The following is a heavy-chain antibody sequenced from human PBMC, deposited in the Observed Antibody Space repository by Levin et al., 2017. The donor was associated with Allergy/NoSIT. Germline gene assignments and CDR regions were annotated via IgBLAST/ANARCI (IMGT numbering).Heavy chain of an antibody. J-gene: IGHJ5*02. V-gene: IGHV4-34*01. Sequence: SETLSLTCAIYGGSFRGYYWSWIRQPPGKGLEWIGEITHSGSTNYNPSLKSRVTISIDTSKNQFSLKLRSVTAADTAVYYCANWGRHYCGNTSCDLFPGWFDPWGQGALVTVSS. CDR1: GGSFRGYY. CDR3: ANWGRHYCGNTSCDLFPGWFDP. CDR2: ITHSGST. D-gene: IGHD2-2*01.